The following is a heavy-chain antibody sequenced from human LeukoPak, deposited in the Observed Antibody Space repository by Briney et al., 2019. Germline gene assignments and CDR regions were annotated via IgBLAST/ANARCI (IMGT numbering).Heavy chain of an antibody. V-gene: IGHV1-69*01. D-gene: IGHD4-17*01. CDR3: AREFWTVTTGYYGMDV. Sequence: ASVKVSRKASGGTFSSYAISWVRQAPGQGLEWMGGIIPIFGTANYAQKFQGRVTITADESTSTAYMELSSLRSEDTAVYYCAREFWTVTTGYYGMDVWGKGTTVTVPS. CDR1: GGTFSSYA. CDR2: IIPIFGTA. J-gene: IGHJ6*04.